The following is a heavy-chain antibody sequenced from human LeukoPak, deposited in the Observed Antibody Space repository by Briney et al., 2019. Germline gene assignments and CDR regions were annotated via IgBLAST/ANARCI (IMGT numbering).Heavy chain of an antibody. CDR3: AHTRWTRGYFDY. V-gene: IGHV2-5*02. Sequence: SGPTLGKPTQTLTLTCTFSGFSLTTNEVAVGWIRQPPGKALEWLALIYWDDEKRYRPSLKDRLTITKDTSKNQVVLTMTNMDPVDTGTYYCAHTRWTRGYFDYWGQGTLVTVSS. J-gene: IGHJ4*02. CDR1: GFSLTTNEVA. CDR2: IYWDDEK. D-gene: IGHD5-24*01.